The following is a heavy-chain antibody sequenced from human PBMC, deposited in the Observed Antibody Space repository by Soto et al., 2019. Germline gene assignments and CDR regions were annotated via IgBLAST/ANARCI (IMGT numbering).Heavy chain of an antibody. J-gene: IGHJ6*02. Sequence: PSETLSLTCSVSGGSISSGYYYWSWIRQPPGKGLEWIGNIYYSGNTYYNPSLKSRLIISIDTSKNQFSLKVGSGTAEDTAVYYCASASLYLIAFWAQWSSGLVS. CDR1: GGSISSGYYY. CDR3: ASASLYLIAF. D-gene: IGHD2-2*02. V-gene: IGHV4-30-4*01. CDR2: IYYSGNT.